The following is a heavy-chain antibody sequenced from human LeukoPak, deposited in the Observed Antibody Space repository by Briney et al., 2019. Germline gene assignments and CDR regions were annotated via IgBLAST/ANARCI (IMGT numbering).Heavy chain of an antibody. CDR3: ARQVAVAGKAGFGF. CDR2: IYTTGST. D-gene: IGHD6-19*01. V-gene: IGHV4-4*07. J-gene: IGHJ4*02. Sequence: SETLSLTCTVSGGSISSYYWSWIRQPAGEGLEWIGRIYTTGSTNYNPSLKSRVNMSVDTSKNQFSLKLSSVTAADTAVYYCARQVAVAGKAGFGFWGQGTLVTVSS. CDR1: GGSISSYY.